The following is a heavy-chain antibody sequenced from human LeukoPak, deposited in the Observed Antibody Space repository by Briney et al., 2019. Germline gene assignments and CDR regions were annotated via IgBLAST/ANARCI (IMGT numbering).Heavy chain of an antibody. D-gene: IGHD1-26*01. Sequence: ASVKVSCKAFGYTFTKYGISWVRQAPGQGLERMGWISIIDGNTNYAQNLQGRVAMTTDTSTNTVYMELRSLRFDDTAVYYCARDSDTTSGRDPWGQGTLVTVSS. CDR2: ISIIDGNT. V-gene: IGHV1-18*01. CDR1: GYTFTKYG. CDR3: ARDSDTTSGRDP. J-gene: IGHJ5*02.